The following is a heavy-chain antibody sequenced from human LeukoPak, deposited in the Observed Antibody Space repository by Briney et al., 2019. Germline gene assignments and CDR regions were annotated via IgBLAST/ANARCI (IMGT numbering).Heavy chain of an antibody. V-gene: IGHV3-23*01. CDR1: GFTFSSYA. J-gene: IGHJ4*02. CDR2: ISGSGGST. Sequence: PGGSLRLSRAGSGFTFSSYAMSWVRQAPGKGLEWVLGISGSGGSTSYADSLKGRFTISRDNSKNTLYLQMNSLRAEDTAVYYCAKQTGYSYGENYYFDDWGQGTLVTVSS. D-gene: IGHD5-18*01. CDR3: AKQTGYSYGENYYFDD.